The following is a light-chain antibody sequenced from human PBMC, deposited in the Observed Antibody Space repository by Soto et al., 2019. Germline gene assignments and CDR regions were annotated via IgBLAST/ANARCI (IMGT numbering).Light chain of an antibody. CDR2: EVT. CDR3: SSFTSSSSVV. V-gene: IGLV2-14*01. CDR1: SSDVGGYNY. J-gene: IGLJ1*01. Sequence: QSVLTQPASVSGSPGQSITISCTGTSSDVGGYNYVSWYQQHPGKAPKLIIYEVTNRPSGVSNRFSGSKSGNTASLTISGLQADDEADYYCSSFTSSSSVVFGTGTKVTVL.